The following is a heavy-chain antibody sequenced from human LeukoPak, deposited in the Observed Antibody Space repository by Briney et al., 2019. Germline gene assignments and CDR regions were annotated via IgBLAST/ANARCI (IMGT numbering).Heavy chain of an antibody. D-gene: IGHD5-24*01. CDR2: IHHSGST. CDR1: GASISSYY. Sequence: ASETLSLTCTVSGASISSYYWSWIRQPPGKGLEWIGEIHHSGSTNYNPSLKSRVTISVDTSKNQFSLKLSSVTAADTAVYYCARSRGWLQSHPLGYWGQGTLVTVSS. J-gene: IGHJ4*02. V-gene: IGHV4-34*01. CDR3: ARSRGWLQSHPLGY.